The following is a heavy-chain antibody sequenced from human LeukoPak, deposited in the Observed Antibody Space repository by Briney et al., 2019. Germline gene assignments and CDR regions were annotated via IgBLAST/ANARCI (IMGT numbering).Heavy chain of an antibody. D-gene: IGHD5-24*01. CDR2: ISGSGGST. CDR3: AKEGGRDGYNHPFDY. J-gene: IGHJ4*02. CDR1: GFTFSSYA. Sequence: GGSLRLSCAASGFTFSSYAMSWVRQAPGKGLEWVSAISGSGGSTYYADSVKGRFTISRDNSKSTLYLQMNSLRAEDTAVYYCAKEGGRDGYNHPFDYWGQGTLVTVSS. V-gene: IGHV3-23*01.